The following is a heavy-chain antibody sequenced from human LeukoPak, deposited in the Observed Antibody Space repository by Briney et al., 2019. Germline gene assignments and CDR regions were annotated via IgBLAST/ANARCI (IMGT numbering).Heavy chain of an antibody. D-gene: IGHD3-10*01. V-gene: IGHV4-38-2*01. CDR2: IYHSGST. CDR3: ATSYGSGSYHDAFDI. Sequence: PSETLSLTCAVAGYSISSGYYWGWIRQPPGKGLEWIGSIYHSGSTYYNPSLKSQVTISVDTSKNQFSLKLSSVTAADTAVYYCATSYGSGSYHDAFDIWGQGTMVTVSS. J-gene: IGHJ3*02. CDR1: GYSISSGYY.